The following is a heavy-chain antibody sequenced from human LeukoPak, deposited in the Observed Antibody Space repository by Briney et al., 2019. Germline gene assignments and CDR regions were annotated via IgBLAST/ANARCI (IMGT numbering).Heavy chain of an antibody. CDR2: ISGSGGST. D-gene: IGHD6-19*01. J-gene: IGHJ4*02. CDR1: GFTFSSYA. V-gene: IGHV3-23*01. CDR3: AKDRSPGIAVAGTPFDY. Sequence: PGGSLRLSCAASGFTFSSYAMSWVRQAPGKGLEWVSAISGSGGSTYYADSVKGRFTISRDNSKNTLYLQMNSLRAEDTAVYHCAKDRSPGIAVAGTPFDYWGQGTLVTVSS.